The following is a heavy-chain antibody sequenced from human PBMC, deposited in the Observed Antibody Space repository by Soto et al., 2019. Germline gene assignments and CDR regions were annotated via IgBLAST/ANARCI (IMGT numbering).Heavy chain of an antibody. D-gene: IGHD3-10*01. CDR1: GGSINNFAYY. CDR2: VYYNENT. CDR3: ARRERYYGSPGWFDP. V-gene: IGHV4-39*01. Sequence: PSETLSLTCTVSGGSINNFAYYWGWIRQPPGKGLEWIGTVYYNENTYYHPSLRSRVAISVDTAKNQFSLNLRSVTAADTAVYFCARRERYYGSPGWFDPWGQGTLVTVS. J-gene: IGHJ5*01.